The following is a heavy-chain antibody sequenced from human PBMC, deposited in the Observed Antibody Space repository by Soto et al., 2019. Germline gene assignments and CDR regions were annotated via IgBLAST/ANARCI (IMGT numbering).Heavy chain of an antibody. D-gene: IGHD6-19*01. CDR1: GYSFTNYG. Sequence: QDQLVQSGVEVKKPGASVKVSCKASGYSFTNYGITWVRQAPGQGFEWMGWISAYTGNTKYAQKLQGRVTMTTDAATSTAYLELRSLTSDDTAEDYCARDRGVAPPVAGNTHYYYYMDVWGKGTTVTVSS. V-gene: IGHV1-18*01. CDR2: ISAYTGNT. CDR3: ARDRGVAPPVAGNTHYYYYMDV. J-gene: IGHJ6*03.